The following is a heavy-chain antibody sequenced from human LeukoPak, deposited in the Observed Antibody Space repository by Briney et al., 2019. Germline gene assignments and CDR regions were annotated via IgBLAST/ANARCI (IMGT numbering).Heavy chain of an antibody. CDR1: GFTFDDYA. CDR2: ITWNSGSI. Sequence: PGGSLRLSCAASGFTFDDYAMHWVRQAPGKGLEWVSGITWNSGSIGCADSVKGRFTISRDNAKNSLYLQMNSLRTEDTAFYYCAKDFYRFGEFDGFDPWGQGTLVTVSS. J-gene: IGHJ5*02. V-gene: IGHV3-9*01. D-gene: IGHD3-10*01. CDR3: AKDFYRFGEFDGFDP.